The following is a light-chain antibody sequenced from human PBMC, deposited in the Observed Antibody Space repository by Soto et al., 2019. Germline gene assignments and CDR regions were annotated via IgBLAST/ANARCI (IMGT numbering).Light chain of an antibody. Sequence: EIGLTQSPGTLSLSPGERATLSCRASQSVSSSYLAWYQQKPGQAPRLLIYGASSRATGIPDRFSGSGSGTDFTLTISSLGPEDFAVYYWQQYGSSLWTFGKGTKV. V-gene: IGKV3-20*01. J-gene: IGKJ1*01. CDR1: QSVSSSY. CDR3: QQYGSSLWT. CDR2: GAS.